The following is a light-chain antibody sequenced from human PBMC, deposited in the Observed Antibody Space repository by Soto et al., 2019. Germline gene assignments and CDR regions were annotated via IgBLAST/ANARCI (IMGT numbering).Light chain of an antibody. V-gene: IGKV3-15*01. CDR1: QSVSTN. Sequence: EIVMTQSPATLSVSPGERATLSCRASQSVSTNLAWYQQKPGHAPRLLIYGASARATGIPATFSGSGSGTEFTLTISSLQSEDFAIYYCQQYNNWPALTFGGGTKVEI. CDR3: QQYNNWPALT. CDR2: GAS. J-gene: IGKJ4*01.